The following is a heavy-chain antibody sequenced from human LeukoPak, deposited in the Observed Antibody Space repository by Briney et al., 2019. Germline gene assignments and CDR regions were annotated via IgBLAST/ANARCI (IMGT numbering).Heavy chain of an antibody. CDR2: ISGSGDNT. V-gene: IGHV3-23*01. Sequence: GGSLRLSCAASGFTYSTYAMNWVHQAPGKELEWVSAISGSGDNTYHADSVKGRFSISRDNSKNTLYLQMNNLRAEDTAVYYCAKDKGYSSGWYLLDPWGQGTLVTVSS. D-gene: IGHD6-19*01. J-gene: IGHJ5*02. CDR1: GFTYSTYA. CDR3: AKDKGYSSGWYLLDP.